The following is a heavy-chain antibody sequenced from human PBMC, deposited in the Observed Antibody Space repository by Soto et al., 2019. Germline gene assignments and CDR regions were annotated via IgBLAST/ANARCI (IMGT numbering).Heavy chain of an antibody. Sequence: PSETLSLTCTVSGGSISSSSYYWGWIRQPPGKGLEWIGSIYYSGSTYYNPSLKSRVTISVDTSKNQFSLKLSSVAAADTAVYYCARRNTFRYDYIPYYYMDVWGKGTTVTVSS. V-gene: IGHV4-39*01. D-gene: IGHD4-4*01. CDR3: ARRNTFRYDYIPYYYMDV. CDR2: IYYSGST. J-gene: IGHJ6*03. CDR1: GGSISSSSYY.